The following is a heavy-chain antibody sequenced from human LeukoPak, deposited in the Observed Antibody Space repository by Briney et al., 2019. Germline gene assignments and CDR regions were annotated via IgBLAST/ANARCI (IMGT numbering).Heavy chain of an antibody. V-gene: IGHV4-30-4*08. CDR2: IYYSGST. Sequence: SSQTLSLTCTVSGGSISSGDYYWSWIRPPPEKGLEWIGYIYYSGSTYYNPSLKSRVTISVDTSKNQFSLKLSSVTAADTAVYYCARDSANTAMALYYYYMDVWGKGTTVTVSS. CDR1: GGSISSGDYY. J-gene: IGHJ6*03. D-gene: IGHD5-18*01. CDR3: ARDSANTAMALYYYYMDV.